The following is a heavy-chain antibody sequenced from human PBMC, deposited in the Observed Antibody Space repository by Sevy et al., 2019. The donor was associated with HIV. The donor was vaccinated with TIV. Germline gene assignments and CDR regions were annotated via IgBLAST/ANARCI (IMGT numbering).Heavy chain of an antibody. V-gene: IGHV3-7*03. Sequence: GGSLRLSCAASGFTFSSYWMSWVRQAPGKGLEWVANIKQDGSEKYYVDSVKGRFTISRDNAKNSLYLQMNSLRAEDTAVYYCAREKSVCTGGVCYYYYYHGMDVWGQGTTVTVSS. J-gene: IGHJ6*02. CDR2: IKQDGSEK. CDR1: GFTFSSYW. D-gene: IGHD2-8*02. CDR3: AREKSVCTGGVCYYYYYHGMDV.